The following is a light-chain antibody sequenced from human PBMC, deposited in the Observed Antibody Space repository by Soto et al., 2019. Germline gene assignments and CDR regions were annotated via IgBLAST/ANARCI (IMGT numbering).Light chain of an antibody. CDR2: GAS. CDR3: QQANSFPWT. V-gene: IGKV3-15*01. CDR1: QSVSSN. Sequence: EIVMTQSPATLSVSPGERATLSCRASQSVSSNLAWYQQKPGQAPRLLMFGASTRATGIPARFSGSGSGTDFTLTISSLQPEDFATYYCQQANSFPWTFGQGTKVDIK. J-gene: IGKJ1*01.